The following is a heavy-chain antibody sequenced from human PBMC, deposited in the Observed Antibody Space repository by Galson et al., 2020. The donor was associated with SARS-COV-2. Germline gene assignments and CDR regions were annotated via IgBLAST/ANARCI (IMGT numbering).Heavy chain of an antibody. CDR1: GYDFGGQW. J-gene: IGHJ2*01. CDR2: IYPGDSDT. V-gene: IGHV5-51*01. D-gene: IGHD1-26*01. CDR3: ARALLYNGNYYWYFDL. Sequence: GESLKISCTGSGYDFGGQWIAWVRRMPGKGLEWMGVIYPGDSDTKYSPSFQGQVTISADKSIRTAYLQWSSLKASDTAIYYCARALLYNGNYYWYFDLWGRGTLVTVSS.